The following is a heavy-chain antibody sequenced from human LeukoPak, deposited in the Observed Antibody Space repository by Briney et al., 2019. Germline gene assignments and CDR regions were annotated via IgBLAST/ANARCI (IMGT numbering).Heavy chain of an antibody. Sequence: GGSLRLSCAASAFTFRTYGMHWVRQAPGKGLEWVAVISYDANNKNYADSVKGRSTISRDNSKNTLYLQMNSLRAEDTAVYYCAKDRHPARTDGYYFDYWGQGTLVTVSS. J-gene: IGHJ4*02. CDR2: ISYDANNK. D-gene: IGHD1-14*01. V-gene: IGHV3-30*18. CDR3: AKDRHPARTDGYYFDY. CDR1: AFTFRTYG.